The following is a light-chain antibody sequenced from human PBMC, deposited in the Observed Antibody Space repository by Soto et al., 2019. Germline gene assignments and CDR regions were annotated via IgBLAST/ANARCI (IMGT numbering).Light chain of an antibody. Sequence: DIVMTQSPDSLAVSLGERATINCKSSQSVLYSSNNKNNLAWYQQKPGQPPKLLIYWASTRESGVPGRFSGSGSGTDFTLTISSLQAEDVAVYYCQQYYSTPYTFGQGTKLEIK. CDR3: QQYYSTPYT. V-gene: IGKV4-1*01. CDR2: WAS. J-gene: IGKJ2*01. CDR1: QSVLYSSNNKNN.